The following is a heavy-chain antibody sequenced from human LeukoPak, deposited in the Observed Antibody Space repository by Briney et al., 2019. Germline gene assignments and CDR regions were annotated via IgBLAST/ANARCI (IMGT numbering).Heavy chain of an antibody. CDR3: ATILYGANGFDY. CDR1: GGSISSYY. Sequence: SETLSLTCVVSGGSISSYYWSWIRQPPGEGLEYIGYFHYSGITNYDPSLKSRVTISVDTSKNHISLKLKSVTAADTAVYYCATILYGANGFDYWGRGTLVTVSS. D-gene: IGHD4/OR15-4a*01. V-gene: IGHV4-59*01. J-gene: IGHJ4*02. CDR2: FHYSGIT.